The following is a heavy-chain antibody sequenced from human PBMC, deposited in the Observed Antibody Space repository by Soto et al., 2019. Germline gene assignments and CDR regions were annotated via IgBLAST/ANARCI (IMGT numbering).Heavy chain of an antibody. CDR3: ASSLAVAGSNWFDP. CDR2: VHYSGST. V-gene: IGHV4-31*03. D-gene: IGHD6-19*01. Sequence: PSETLSLTCTVSGGSISSSGYYWSWIRQHPGKGLEWIGCVHYSGSTHYNPSLKSRLIISVDTSKNQFSLKLSSVTAADTAVYYCASSLAVAGSNWFDPWGQGTLVTVSS. CDR1: GGSISSSGYY. J-gene: IGHJ5*02.